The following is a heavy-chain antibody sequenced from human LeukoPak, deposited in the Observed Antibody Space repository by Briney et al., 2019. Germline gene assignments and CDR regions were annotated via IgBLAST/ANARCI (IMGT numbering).Heavy chain of an antibody. V-gene: IGHV1-69*04. CDR1: GGTFSSYA. CDR2: IIPILGIA. Sequence: ASVKVSCKASGGTFSSYAISWVRQAPGQGLEWMGRIIPILGIANYAQKFQGRVTITADKSTSTAYMELSSLRSEDTAVYYCARDPVAYCGGDCLGPFDYWGQGTLVTVSS. CDR3: ARDPVAYCGGDCLGPFDY. J-gene: IGHJ4*02. D-gene: IGHD2-21*02.